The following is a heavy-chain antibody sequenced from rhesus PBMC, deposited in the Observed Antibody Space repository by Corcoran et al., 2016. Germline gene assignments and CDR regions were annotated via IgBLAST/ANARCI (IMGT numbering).Heavy chain of an antibody. CDR3: ARESSVIAAAGSFDY. J-gene: IGHJ4*01. CDR1: GGSISSNY. Sequence: QVHLQESGPGLVKPSETLSLTCAVSGGSISSNYWSWIRQPPGKGLGWIGRISGSRGATDYDPPHKSRVTIPTDTAKNQVSLKLSSVTAADTAVYFCARESSVIAAAGSFDYWGQGVLVTVSS. D-gene: IGHD6-31*01. CDR2: ISGSRGAT. V-gene: IGHV4-173*01.